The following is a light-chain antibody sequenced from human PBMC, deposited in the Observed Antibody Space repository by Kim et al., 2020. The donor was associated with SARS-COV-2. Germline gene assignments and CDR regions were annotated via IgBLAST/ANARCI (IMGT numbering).Light chain of an antibody. CDR1: RNNVGYQG. Sequence: QAGLTQPPSVSKALRQTATLSCTGNRNNVGYQGATWLQQHQGHPPKVLSYRNSNRPSDISERLSISRSGNTASLTITGLQPEDEADYYCSAWDTSLGAWVFGGGTQLTVL. CDR3: SAWDTSLGAWV. J-gene: IGLJ3*02. CDR2: RNS. V-gene: IGLV10-54*01.